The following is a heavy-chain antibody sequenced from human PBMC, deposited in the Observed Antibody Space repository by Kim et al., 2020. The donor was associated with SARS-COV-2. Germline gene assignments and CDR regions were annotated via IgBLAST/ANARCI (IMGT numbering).Heavy chain of an antibody. CDR3: ARVFSGYSGYTENTHFDY. CDR1: GGSISSGGYY. CDR2: IYYSGST. J-gene: IGHJ4*02. D-gene: IGHD5-12*01. Sequence: SETLSLTCTVSGGSISSGGYYWSWIRQHPGKGLEWIGYIYYSGSTYYNPSLKSRVTISVDTSKNQFSLKLSSVTAADTAVYYCARVFSGYSGYTENTHFDYWGQGTLVTVSS. V-gene: IGHV4-31*03.